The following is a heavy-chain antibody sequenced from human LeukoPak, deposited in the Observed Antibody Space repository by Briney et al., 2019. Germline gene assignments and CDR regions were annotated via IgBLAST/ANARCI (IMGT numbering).Heavy chain of an antibody. Sequence: GGSLRLSCAASGFTFDDYAMHWVRQTPGKGLERVSGISWNSGAIGYADSVKGRFTISRDNAKNSLYLQMNSLRPEDMALYYCAKEGGGGKFYFDYWGQGTLVTVSS. V-gene: IGHV3-9*03. CDR2: ISWNSGAI. J-gene: IGHJ4*02. CDR3: AKEGGGGKFYFDY. D-gene: IGHD3-16*01. CDR1: GFTFDDYA.